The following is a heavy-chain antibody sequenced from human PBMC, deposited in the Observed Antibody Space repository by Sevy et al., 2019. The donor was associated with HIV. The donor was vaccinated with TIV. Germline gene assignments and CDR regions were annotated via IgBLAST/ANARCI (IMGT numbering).Heavy chain of an antibody. J-gene: IGHJ4*02. Sequence: GGSLRLSCAASGFTFSSHGMHWVRRTPGKGLEWVAVLYDDGRNKDYADFVKGRFTMSRDNSKNTLHLQMNSLRAEDTALYYCARDSNDYGDYRLSYYFDYWVQGTLVTVSS. V-gene: IGHV3-33*01. CDR2: LYDDGRNK. D-gene: IGHD4-17*01. CDR3: ARDSNDYGDYRLSYYFDY. CDR1: GFTFSSHG.